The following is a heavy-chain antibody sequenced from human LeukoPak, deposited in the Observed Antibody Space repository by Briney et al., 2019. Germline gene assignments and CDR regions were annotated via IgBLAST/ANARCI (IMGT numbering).Heavy chain of an antibody. CDR3: TRGSYYDSSGYSGVRLFDY. V-gene: IGHV1-2*02. D-gene: IGHD3-22*01. CDR1: GYTFTSYD. CDR2: INPNSGGT. J-gene: IGHJ4*02. Sequence: GASVKVSCKASGYTFTSYDINWVRQATGQGLEWMGWINPNSGGTNYAQKFQGRVTMTSDTSISTAYMELSRLRSDDTALYYCTRGSYYDSSGYSGVRLFDYWGQGTPVTVPS.